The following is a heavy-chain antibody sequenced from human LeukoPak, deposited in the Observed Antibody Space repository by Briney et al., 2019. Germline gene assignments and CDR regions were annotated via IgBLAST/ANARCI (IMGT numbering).Heavy chain of an antibody. D-gene: IGHD1-1*01. Sequence: PSETLSLTCAVYGGSFSGYYWSWIRQPPGKGLEWIGYIYYSGSTNYNPSLKNRVTISVDTSKNQFSLKLSSVTAADTAVYYCARETAGGWFDPWGQGTLVTVSS. J-gene: IGHJ5*02. CDR3: ARETAGGWFDP. CDR1: GGSFSGYY. V-gene: IGHV4-59*12. CDR2: IYYSGST.